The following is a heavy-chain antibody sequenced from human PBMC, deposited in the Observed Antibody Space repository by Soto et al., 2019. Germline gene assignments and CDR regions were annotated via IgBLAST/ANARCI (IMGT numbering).Heavy chain of an antibody. Sequence: QVKLVESGGGVVQPGRSLRLSCAASGFTFSSYAMHWVRQAPGKGLEWVAVISYDGSNKYYADSVKGRFTISRDNSKNTLYLQMNSLRAEDTAVYYCARDGDSSGWVAFDIWGQGTMVTVSS. CDR1: GFTFSSYA. D-gene: IGHD6-19*01. CDR2: ISYDGSNK. J-gene: IGHJ3*02. V-gene: IGHV3-30-3*01. CDR3: ARDGDSSGWVAFDI.